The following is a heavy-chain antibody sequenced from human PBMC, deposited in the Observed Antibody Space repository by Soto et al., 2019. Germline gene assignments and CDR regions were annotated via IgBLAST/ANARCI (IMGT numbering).Heavy chain of an antibody. CDR1: GFIFSNYG. CDR2: IWYDGSNK. J-gene: IGHJ4*02. CDR3: AREAGGCSGGSCYSGGYYFDY. V-gene: IGHV3-33*01. Sequence: GGSLRLSCAASGFIFSNYGIHWVRQAPGKGLEWVAVIWYDGSNKYYADSVKGRFTISRDNSKNTLYLQMNSLRAEDTAVYYCAREAGGCSGGSCYSGGYYFDYWGQGTLVTVSS. D-gene: IGHD2-15*01.